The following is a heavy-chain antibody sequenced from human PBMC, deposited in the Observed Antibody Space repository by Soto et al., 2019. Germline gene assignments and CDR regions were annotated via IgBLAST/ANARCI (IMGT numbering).Heavy chain of an antibody. CDR1: GGSISGYY. J-gene: IGHJ6*02. Sequence: SETLSLTCTVSGGSISGYYWSWVRQPAGKGLEWVGRIYSDGTTNYSPSLKSRVTMSLDTSKDQFSLHLNSVTAADTAVYYCSRVGCSNSKCYTRGMDVWGQGTTVTV. CDR2: IYSDGTT. V-gene: IGHV4-4*07. CDR3: SRVGCSNSKCYTRGMDV. D-gene: IGHD2-2*01.